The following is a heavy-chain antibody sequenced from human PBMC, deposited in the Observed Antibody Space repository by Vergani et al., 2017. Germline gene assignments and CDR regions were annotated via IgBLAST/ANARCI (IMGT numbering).Heavy chain of an antibody. CDR1: GFTFSSYA. Sequence: EVQLLESGGGLVQPGGSLRLSCAASGFTFSSYAMSWVRQAPGKGLEWVSAISGSGGSTYYADSVKGRFTISRDNSKNTLYLQMNSLRAEDTAVYYYARARRGVRGVINYYFDYWGQGTLVTVSS. V-gene: IGHV3-23*01. CDR2: ISGSGGST. J-gene: IGHJ4*02. CDR3: ARARRGVRGVINYYFDY. D-gene: IGHD3-10*01.